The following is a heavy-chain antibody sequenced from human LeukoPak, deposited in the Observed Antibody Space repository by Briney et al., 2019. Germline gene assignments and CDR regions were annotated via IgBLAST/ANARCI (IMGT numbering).Heavy chain of an antibody. J-gene: IGHJ5*02. CDR1: GYTFTSYY. Sequence: ASVKVSCKASGYTFTSYYMHWVRQAPGQGLVWMGIINPSGGSTSYAQKFQGRVTMTRDTSTSTVYMELSSLRSEDTAVYYCARDLPALDWFDPWGQGTLVTVSS. V-gene: IGHV1-46*03. CDR3: ARDLPALDWFDP. CDR2: INPSGGST.